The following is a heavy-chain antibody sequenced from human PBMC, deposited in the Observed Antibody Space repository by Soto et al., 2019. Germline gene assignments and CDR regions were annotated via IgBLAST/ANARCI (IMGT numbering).Heavy chain of an antibody. Sequence: QVQLVESGGGLVQPGGSLRLSCAASGFTFSDYYMSWIRQAPGKGLEWVSYISSSSSYTNYADSVKGRFTISRDNAKNSLYLQMNSLRAEDTAVYYCARTLNPKIRGVIVYYFDYWGQGTLVTVSS. CDR3: ARTLNPKIRGVIVYYFDY. J-gene: IGHJ4*02. CDR2: ISSSSSYT. V-gene: IGHV3-11*05. CDR1: GFTFSDYY. D-gene: IGHD3-10*01.